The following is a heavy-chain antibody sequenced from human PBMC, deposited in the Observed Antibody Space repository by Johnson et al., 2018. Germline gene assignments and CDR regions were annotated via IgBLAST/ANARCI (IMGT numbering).Heavy chain of an antibody. Sequence: QVQLVESGGGVVQPGRSLRLSCAASGFTFSSYGMHWVRQAPGKGLEWVAVISYDGSNKYYADSVKGRFTISRDNAKNSLYLQMNSLRTEDTALYYCTKDNRRYKYDTSVYYGAGAFYIWGQGTMVTVTS. J-gene: IGHJ3*02. D-gene: IGHD3-22*01. CDR2: ISYDGSNK. V-gene: IGHV3-30*18. CDR3: TKDNRRYKYDTSVYYGAGAFYI. CDR1: GFTFSSYG.